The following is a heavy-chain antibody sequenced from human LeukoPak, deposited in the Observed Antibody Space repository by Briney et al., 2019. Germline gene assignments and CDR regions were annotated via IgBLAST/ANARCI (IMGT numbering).Heavy chain of an antibody. V-gene: IGHV4-34*01. CDR3: ARAVSGYDRLNP. Sequence: PSETLSLTCAVYGGSFSGYYWSWIRQPPGKGLEWIGEINHSGSTNYNPSLKSRVTISVDTSKNQFSLKLSSVTAADTAVYYCARAVSGYDRLNPWGQGTLVTVSS. J-gene: IGHJ5*02. D-gene: IGHD5-12*01. CDR1: GGSFSGYY. CDR2: INHSGST.